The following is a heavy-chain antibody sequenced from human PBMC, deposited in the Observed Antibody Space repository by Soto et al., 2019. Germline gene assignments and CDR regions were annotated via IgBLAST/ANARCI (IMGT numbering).Heavy chain of an antibody. CDR2: IFHDGTA. J-gene: IGHJ4*02. CDR1: GVSISSGNW. Sequence: SVTLSLTCAVSGVSISSGNWWTWVRQTPQRGLEYIGEIFHDGTANYYPSFERRVAISVDTSKNQFSLKLTSVTAADTAIYFCARLVYDTRLNYMYFDFWGQGALVTVSS. D-gene: IGHD2-8*01. V-gene: IGHV4-4*02. CDR3: ARLVYDTRLNYMYFDF.